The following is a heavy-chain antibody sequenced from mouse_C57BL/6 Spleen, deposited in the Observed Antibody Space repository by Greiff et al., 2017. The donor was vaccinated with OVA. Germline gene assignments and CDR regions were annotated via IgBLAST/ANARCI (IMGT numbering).Heavy chain of an antibody. CDR1: GYAFSSSW. Sequence: QVQLQPSGPELVKPGASVKISCKASGYAFSSSWMNWVKQRPGTGLEWIGRIYPGDGDTNYNGQFKGKATLTADKSSSTAYMQLSSLTSEDSAVYFCASVYGSSLYWYFDVWGTGTTVTVSS. V-gene: IGHV1-82*01. J-gene: IGHJ1*03. CDR3: ASVYGSSLYWYFDV. CDR2: IYPGDGDT. D-gene: IGHD1-1*01.